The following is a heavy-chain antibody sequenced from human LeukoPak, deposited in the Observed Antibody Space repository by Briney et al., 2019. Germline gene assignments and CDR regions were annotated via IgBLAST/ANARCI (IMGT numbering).Heavy chain of an antibody. J-gene: IGHJ4*02. Sequence: SETLSLTCTVSGGSISSGNYYWSWIRQPAGKGLEWIGRIYTSGSTTYNPSLKSRVTISVDTSKNQFSLKLSSVTAADTAVYYCASIAVAGTWGFDYWGQGTLVTVSS. CDR2: IYTSGST. V-gene: IGHV4-61*02. CDR1: GGSISSGNYY. D-gene: IGHD6-19*01. CDR3: ASIAVAGTWGFDY.